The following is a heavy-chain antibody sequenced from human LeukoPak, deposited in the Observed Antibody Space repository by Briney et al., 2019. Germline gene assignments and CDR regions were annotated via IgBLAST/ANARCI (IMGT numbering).Heavy chain of an antibody. J-gene: IGHJ4*02. V-gene: IGHV1-18*01. CDR2: ISAYNRNT. D-gene: IGHD5-12*01. Sequence: GASVKVSCKTSGYTFTSYGISWVRQAPEQGLEWMGWISAYNRNTNYAQKFQGRVTMTTDTSTSTAYMELRSLRSDDTAVYFCARDQFAIRVLDIVTTTTFDSWGQGTLVTVSS. CDR1: GYTFTSYG. CDR3: ARDQFAIRVLDIVTTTTFDS.